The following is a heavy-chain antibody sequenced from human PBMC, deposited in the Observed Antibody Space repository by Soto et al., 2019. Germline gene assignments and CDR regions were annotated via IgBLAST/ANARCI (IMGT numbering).Heavy chain of an antibody. V-gene: IGHV3-23*01. CDR2: ISGSGGST. Sequence: EVQLLESGGGLVQPGGSLRLSCAASGFTFSSYAMSWVRQAPGKGLEWVSAISGSGGSTYYADSVKGRFTISRDNSKDTVYLQMNSLSAEDTAVYYCAKDPMVILGWFDHWGQGTLVTVS. CDR1: GFTFSSYA. J-gene: IGHJ5*02. D-gene: IGHD2-21*01. CDR3: AKDPMVILGWFDH.